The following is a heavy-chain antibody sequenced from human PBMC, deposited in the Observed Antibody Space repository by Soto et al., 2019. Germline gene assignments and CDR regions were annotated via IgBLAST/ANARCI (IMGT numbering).Heavy chain of an antibody. D-gene: IGHD2-15*01. CDR1: GGTFSSFG. Sequence: QVQLVQSGAEVTKPGSSVKVSCKASGGTFSSFGIGWVRQAPGQGLEWMGATIPIFGTANYAQKFQGRVTMRADESTSTAYMELRSLRFEDTAVYYSARDTRGGNKDYGMDVWGQGTTVTVSS. J-gene: IGHJ6*02. CDR2: TIPIFGTA. V-gene: IGHV1-69*12. CDR3: ARDTRGGNKDYGMDV.